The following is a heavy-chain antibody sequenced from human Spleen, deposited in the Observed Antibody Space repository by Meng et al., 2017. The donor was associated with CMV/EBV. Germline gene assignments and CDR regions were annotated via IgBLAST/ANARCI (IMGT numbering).Heavy chain of an antibody. D-gene: IGHD6-6*01. CDR3: ARQRIAARDFDY. CDR1: GYKFSNYW. J-gene: IGHJ4*02. Sequence: KVSCKASGYKFSNYWINWVRQMPGKGLECMGIIYPGDSDTRYSPSFQGQVTISADKSISTAYLQCSSLKASDTAMYYCARQRIAARDFDYWGQGTLVTVSS. V-gene: IGHV5-51*01. CDR2: IYPGDSDT.